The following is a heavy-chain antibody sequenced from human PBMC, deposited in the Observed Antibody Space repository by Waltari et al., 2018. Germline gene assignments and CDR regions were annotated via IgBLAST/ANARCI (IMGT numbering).Heavy chain of an antibody. V-gene: IGHV4-39*07. CDR1: GGSISSSSYS. D-gene: IGHD2-2*01. J-gene: IGHJ4*01. Sequence: QLQLQESGPGLVKPSETLSLTCTVSGGSISSSSYSWAWVRQPPGKGMEVSGSIYYMGSTYYHPSLKSRVTISVDTSKNQFSLRVSSVTAADTAVFYCARMVRGYCSSTSCHTDHWGHGTLVTVSS. CDR3: ARMVRGYCSSTSCHTDH. CDR2: IYYMGST.